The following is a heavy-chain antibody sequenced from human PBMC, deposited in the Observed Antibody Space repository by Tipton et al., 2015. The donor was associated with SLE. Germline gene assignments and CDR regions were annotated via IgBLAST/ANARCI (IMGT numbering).Heavy chain of an antibody. D-gene: IGHD6-13*01. CDR2: IYHSGST. V-gene: IGHV4-38-2*02. J-gene: IGHJ4*02. Sequence: TLSLTCTVSGGSISSYSWGWIRQPPGKGLEWIGSIYHSGSTYYNPSLKSRVTISVDTSKNQFSLKLSSVTAADTAVYYCARDYSPEAYFDYWGQGTLVTVSS. CDR1: GGSISSYS. CDR3: ARDYSPEAYFDY.